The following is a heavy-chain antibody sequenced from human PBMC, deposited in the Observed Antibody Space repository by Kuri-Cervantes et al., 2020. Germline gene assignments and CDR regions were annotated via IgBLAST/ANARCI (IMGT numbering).Heavy chain of an antibody. CDR2: IYHSGST. J-gene: IGHJ4*02. V-gene: IGHV4-38-2*01. Sequence: GSLRLSCAVSGFSISSGYYWGWIRQPPGKGLEWIGNIYHSGSTYYNPSLKSRVTISVDTSKNQFSLKLSSVTAADTAVYYCARDRVGGYSYGPAPYWGQGTLVTVSS. CDR1: GFSISSGYY. CDR3: ARDRVGGYSYGPAPY. D-gene: IGHD5-18*01.